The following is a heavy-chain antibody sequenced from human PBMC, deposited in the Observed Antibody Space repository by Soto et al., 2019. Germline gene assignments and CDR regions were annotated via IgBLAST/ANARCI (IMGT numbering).Heavy chain of an antibody. D-gene: IGHD3-3*01. V-gene: IGHV1-58*01. CDR3: AADSGGERYYDFWSGYYPYYYGMDV. Sequence: SVKVSCKASGFTFTISAVQWVRQARGQRLEWIGWIVVGSGNTNYAQKFQERVTITRDMSTSTAYMELSSLRSEDTAVYYCAADSGGERYYDFWSGYYPYYYGMDVWGQGTTVTVSS. CDR1: GFTFTISA. J-gene: IGHJ6*02. CDR2: IVVGSGNT.